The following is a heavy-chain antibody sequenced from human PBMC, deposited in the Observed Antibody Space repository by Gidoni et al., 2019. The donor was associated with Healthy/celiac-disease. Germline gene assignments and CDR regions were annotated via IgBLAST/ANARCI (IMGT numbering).Heavy chain of an antibody. CDR1: GGSISSYY. V-gene: IGHV4-59*01. CDR2: IYYSGST. Sequence: QVQLQESGPGLVKPSETLSPTCTGSGGSISSYYWSWIRQPPGKGLEWIGYIYYSGSTNYNPSLKSRVTISVDTSKNQFSLKLSSVTAADTAVYYCARDPGTKFGYYYYYGMDVWGQGTTVTVSS. CDR3: ARDPGTKFGYYYYYGMDV. J-gene: IGHJ6*02. D-gene: IGHD1-7*01.